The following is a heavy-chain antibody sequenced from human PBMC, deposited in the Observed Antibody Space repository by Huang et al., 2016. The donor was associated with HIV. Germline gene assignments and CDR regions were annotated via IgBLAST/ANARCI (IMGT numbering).Heavy chain of an antibody. V-gene: IGHV3-48*01. CDR1: GFTFTSYE. Sequence: QLVESGGGLVQPGGSLCLSCAASGFTFTSYEMDWVRQARGNGLEWVTYINSGSTTIDYAASVKGRFTTSRDDDKESVYLQLNSLSADDTAIYYCASVAYSYGVHWGQGSLVIVSS. D-gene: IGHD5-18*01. CDR2: INSGSTTI. J-gene: IGHJ4*02. CDR3: ASVAYSYGVH.